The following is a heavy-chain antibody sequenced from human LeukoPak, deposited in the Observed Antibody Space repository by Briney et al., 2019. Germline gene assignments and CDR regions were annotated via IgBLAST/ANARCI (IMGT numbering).Heavy chain of an antibody. V-gene: IGHV3-64*04. CDR3: AGGFGFLIES. J-gene: IGHJ4*02. D-gene: IGHD3-16*01. CDR1: GFTFSISA. CDR2: ISGDGVTT. Sequence: GGSLRLSCSASGFTFSISAMHWVRQAPGKGLQYVSVISGDGVTTSYADSVKGRFTISRDNAKNSLYLQLNSLGVEDTAVYFCAGGFGFLIESWGQGALVTVSS.